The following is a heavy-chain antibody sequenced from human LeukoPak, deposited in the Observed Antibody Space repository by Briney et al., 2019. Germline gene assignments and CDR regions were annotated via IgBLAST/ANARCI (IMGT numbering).Heavy chain of an antibody. Sequence: SETLSLTCTVSGGSISSYYWSWIRQPPGKGLEWIGYIYYSGSTNYNPSLKSRVTISVDKSKNQFSLKLSSVTAADTAVYYCARGVLLWFGELGGMDVWGQGTTVTVSS. CDR2: IYYSGST. V-gene: IGHV4-59*12. CDR1: GGSISSYY. CDR3: ARGVLLWFGELGGMDV. J-gene: IGHJ6*02. D-gene: IGHD3-10*01.